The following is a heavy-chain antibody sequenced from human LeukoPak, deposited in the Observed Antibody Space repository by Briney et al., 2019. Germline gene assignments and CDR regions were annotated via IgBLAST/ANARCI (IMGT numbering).Heavy chain of an antibody. CDR3: ARGMGVTMVRGVRYYFDY. V-gene: IGHV4-34*01. Sequence: SETLSLTCAAYGGSFSGYYWSWIRQPSGKGLEWIGEINHSGSTNYNPSLKSRVTISVDTSKNQFSLKLSAVTAADMAVYYCARGMGVTMVRGVRYYFDYWGQGTLVTVSS. D-gene: IGHD3-10*01. CDR2: INHSGST. J-gene: IGHJ4*02. CDR1: GGSFSGYY.